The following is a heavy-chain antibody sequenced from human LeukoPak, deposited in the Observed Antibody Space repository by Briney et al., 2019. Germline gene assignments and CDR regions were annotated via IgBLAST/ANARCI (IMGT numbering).Heavy chain of an antibody. CDR3: ATLYYDILTGSWFDP. CDR1: GYTLTGYY. CDR2: INPNSGGT. V-gene: IGHV1-2*06. Sequence: ASVKVSCKASGYTLTGYYMHWVRQAPGQGLEWMGRINPNSGGTNYAQKFQGRVTMTRDTSISTAYMELSRLRSDDTAVYYCATLYYDILTGSWFDPWGQGTLVTVSS. D-gene: IGHD3-9*01. J-gene: IGHJ5*02.